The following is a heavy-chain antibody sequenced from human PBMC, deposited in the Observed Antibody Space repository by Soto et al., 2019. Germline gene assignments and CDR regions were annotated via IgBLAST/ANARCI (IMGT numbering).Heavy chain of an antibody. D-gene: IGHD2-2*01. Sequence: GGSLRLSCAASGFTFSSYAMRWVRQAPGKGLEWVSAISCSGSNKYYADSVKGRFTISRDNSKNTLYLQMNSLRAEDTAVYYCARDSLAYQLLEPFDYWGQGTLVTVSS. CDR1: GFTFSSYA. CDR3: ARDSLAYQLLEPFDY. J-gene: IGHJ4*02. V-gene: IGHV3-23*01. CDR2: ISCSGSNK.